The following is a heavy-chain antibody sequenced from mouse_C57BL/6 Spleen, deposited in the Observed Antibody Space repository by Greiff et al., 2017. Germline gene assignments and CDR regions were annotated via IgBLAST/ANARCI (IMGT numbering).Heavy chain of an antibody. J-gene: IGHJ3*01. V-gene: IGHV1-64*01. CDR2: IHPTSGST. Sequence: QVQLQQPGAELVKPGASVKLSCKASGYTFTSYWMHWVKQRPGQGLEWIGMIHPTSGSTNYNEKFKSKATLTVDKSSSTAYMQLSSLTSEDSAVYYCARSEIYYYGSSFAYWGQGTLVTVSA. CDR3: ARSEIYYYGSSFAY. D-gene: IGHD1-1*01. CDR1: GYTFTSYW.